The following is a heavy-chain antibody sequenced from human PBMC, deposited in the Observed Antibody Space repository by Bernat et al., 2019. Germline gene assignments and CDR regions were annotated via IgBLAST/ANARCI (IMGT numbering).Heavy chain of an antibody. J-gene: IGHJ4*02. CDR3: ARHRNKGESGPTFDY. Sequence: QVQLQESGPGLVKPSETLSLTCTVSSDSISSYYWSRIRQPPGDGLEWIGCVYYSRNSDYNPSLKSRATISIDTSKNQVSLKLNSVTAADTAVYFCARHRNKGESGPTFDYWGQGTLVTVSS. V-gene: IGHV4-59*08. CDR1: SDSISSYY. D-gene: IGHD1-26*01. CDR2: VYYSRNS.